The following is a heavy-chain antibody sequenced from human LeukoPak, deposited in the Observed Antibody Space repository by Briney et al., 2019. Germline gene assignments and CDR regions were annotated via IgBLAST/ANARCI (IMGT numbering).Heavy chain of an antibody. Sequence: SETLSLTRTVSGGSISSSSYYWGWIRQPPGKGLEWIGSIYYSGSTYYNPSLKSRVTISVDTSKNQFSLKLSSVTAADTAVYYCARGQPTDDAFDIWGQGTMVTVSS. CDR3: ARGQPTDDAFDI. D-gene: IGHD6-13*01. J-gene: IGHJ3*02. CDR2: IYYSGST. V-gene: IGHV4-39*07. CDR1: GGSISSSSYY.